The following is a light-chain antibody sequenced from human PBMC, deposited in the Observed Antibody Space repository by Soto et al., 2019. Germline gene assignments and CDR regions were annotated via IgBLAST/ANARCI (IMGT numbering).Light chain of an antibody. CDR2: DVS. V-gene: IGLV2-11*01. Sequence: LTQPRSVSGSPGQSVTISCTGTSSDVGGYNYVSWYQQHPGKAPKLMIYDVSKRPSGVPDRFSGSNSGNTASLTISGLQAEDEADYYCCSYAGSYTFGVFGTGTKVTVL. CDR1: SSDVGGYNY. J-gene: IGLJ1*01. CDR3: CSYAGSYTFGV.